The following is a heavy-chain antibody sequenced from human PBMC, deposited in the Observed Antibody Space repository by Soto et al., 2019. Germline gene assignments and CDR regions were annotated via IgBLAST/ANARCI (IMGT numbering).Heavy chain of an antibody. CDR1: GGSISTYY. CDR3: ARWGPAAGY. V-gene: IGHV4-59*01. CDR2: IYYRGNT. D-gene: IGHD1-26*01. J-gene: IGHJ4*02. Sequence: PSETLSLTCTVSGGSISTYYWSWIRQPPGKGLEWIGYIYYRGNTNYNPSFKSRVTISLDTSKNQFSLRSLRSDDTAVYYCARWGPAAGYWGQGTLVTAPQ.